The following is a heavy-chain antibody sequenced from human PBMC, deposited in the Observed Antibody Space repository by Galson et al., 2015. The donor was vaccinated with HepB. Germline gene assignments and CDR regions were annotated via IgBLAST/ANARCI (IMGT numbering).Heavy chain of an antibody. J-gene: IGHJ4*02. CDR1: GFTFDDYT. Sequence: SLRLSCAASGFTFDDYTMHWVRQAPGKGLEWVSLISWDGSSTYYADSVKGRFTISRDSSKNSLYLQMNSLRTEDTALYYCAKDLIAVAGIAYSFLSDWGQGTLVTVSS. D-gene: IGHD6-19*01. V-gene: IGHV3-43*01. CDR3: AKDLIAVAGIAYSFLSD. CDR2: ISWDGSST.